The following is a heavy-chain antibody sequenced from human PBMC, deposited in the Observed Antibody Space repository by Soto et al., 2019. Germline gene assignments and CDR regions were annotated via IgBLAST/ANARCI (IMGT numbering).Heavy chain of an antibody. J-gene: IGHJ6*02. CDR2: ISYDGSNK. V-gene: IGHV3-30*18. D-gene: IGHD3-22*01. CDR1: GFTFSSYS. CDR3: AKDPTYYYDSSGLLPLWGPAIHYYYYGMDV. Sequence: VQLVESGGGLVKPGGSLRLSCAASGFTFSSYSMHWVRQAPGKGLEWVAVISYDGSNKYYADSVKGRFTISRDNSKNTLYLQMNSLRAEDTAVYYCAKDPTYYYDSSGLLPLWGPAIHYYYYGMDVWGQGTTVTVSS.